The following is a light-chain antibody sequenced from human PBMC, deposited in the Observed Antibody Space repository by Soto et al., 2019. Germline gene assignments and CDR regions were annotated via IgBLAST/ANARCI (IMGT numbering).Light chain of an antibody. CDR3: QSYDSTLSGWV. CDR2: GVT. CDR1: SGDIGGYNY. Sequence: QSALTQPPSASGSPGQSVTISCTGTSGDIGGYNYVSWYQKHPGKAPKLIIYGVTKRPSGVPDRFSGSKSGTSASLAITGLQAEDEADYYCQSYDSTLSGWVFGGGTKLTVL. V-gene: IGLV2-8*01. J-gene: IGLJ3*02.